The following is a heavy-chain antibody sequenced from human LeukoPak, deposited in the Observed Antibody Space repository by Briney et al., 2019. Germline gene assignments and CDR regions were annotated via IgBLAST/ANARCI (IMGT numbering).Heavy chain of an antibody. D-gene: IGHD3-22*01. CDR3: AKVCEDSSGYYHDAFDI. J-gene: IGHJ3*02. V-gene: IGHV3-9*01. CDR2: ISWNSGSI. CDR1: GFTFDDYA. Sequence: GGSLRLSCAASGFTFDDYAMHWVRQAPGKGLEWVSGISWNSGSIGYADSVKGRFTISRDNAKNSLYLQMNSLRAEDTALYCCAKVCEDSSGYYHDAFDIWGQGTMVTVSS.